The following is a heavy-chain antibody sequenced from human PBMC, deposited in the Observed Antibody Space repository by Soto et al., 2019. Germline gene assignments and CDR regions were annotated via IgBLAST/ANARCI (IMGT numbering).Heavy chain of an antibody. Sequence: GGSLRLSCGASGFTFSSYRMNWVRQAPGKGLECVSSISSSSSYIYYSDSVKGRFTISKDNSKNSLTLQMKNLRAEDTXVYYSARDISKIAAAGYYYRIEVWAKPTTVTVS. CDR2: ISSSSSYI. CDR1: GFTFSSYR. J-gene: IGHJ6*04. CDR3: ARDISKIAAAGYYYRIEV. D-gene: IGHD6-13*01. V-gene: IGHV3-21*01.